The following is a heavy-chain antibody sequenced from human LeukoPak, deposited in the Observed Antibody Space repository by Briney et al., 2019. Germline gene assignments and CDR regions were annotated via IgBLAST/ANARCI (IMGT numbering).Heavy chain of an antibody. J-gene: IGHJ6*03. CDR1: GGSISSGGYY. V-gene: IGHV4-31*03. CDR2: IYYSGST. D-gene: IGHD6-6*01. CDR3: ARDKTVAGSIYRDSSSSLPHYYYYMDV. Sequence: KSSQTLSLTCTVSGGSISSGGYYWRWIRQHPGKGLEWIGYIYYSGSTYYNPSLKSRVTISVDTSKNQFSLKLSSVTAADTAVYYCARDKTVAGSIYRDSSSSLPHYYYYMDVWGKGTTVTVSS.